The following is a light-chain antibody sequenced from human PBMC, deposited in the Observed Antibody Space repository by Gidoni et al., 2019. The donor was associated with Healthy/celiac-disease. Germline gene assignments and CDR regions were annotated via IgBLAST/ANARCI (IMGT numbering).Light chain of an antibody. CDR1: QSISSY. Sequence: DIQMTQSPSSLSASVGDRVTITCRASQSISSYLNWYQHKPGKAPKLLIYAASSLQSGVPSRFSGSGSGTDFTLTISSLQPEDFATYYCQQSYSTPLGFTFGPGTKVDIK. CDR3: QQSYSTPLGFT. V-gene: IGKV1-39*01. J-gene: IGKJ3*01. CDR2: AAS.